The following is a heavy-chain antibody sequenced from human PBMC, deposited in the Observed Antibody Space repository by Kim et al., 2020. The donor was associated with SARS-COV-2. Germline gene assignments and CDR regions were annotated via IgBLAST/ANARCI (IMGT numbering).Heavy chain of an antibody. D-gene: IGHD6-6*01. V-gene: IGHV4-34*01. J-gene: IGHJ4*02. Sequence: NYNPSLKSRVTISVDTSKNQFSLKLSSVTAADTAVYYCARGRTARKPIDYWGQGTLVTVSS. CDR3: ARGRTARKPIDY.